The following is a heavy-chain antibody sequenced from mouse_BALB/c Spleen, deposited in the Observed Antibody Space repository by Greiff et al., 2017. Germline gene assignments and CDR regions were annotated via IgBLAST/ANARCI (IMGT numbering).Heavy chain of an antibody. CDR3: AREVRPHYYAMDY. J-gene: IGHJ4*01. CDR1: GFTFSSFG. D-gene: IGHD2-14*01. Sequence: EVQLVESGGGLVQPGGSRKLSCAASGFTFSSFGMHWVRQAPEKGLEWVAYISSGSSTIYYADTVKGRFTISRDNPKNTLFLQMTSLRSEDTAMYYCAREVRPHYYAMDYWGQGTSVTVSS. CDR2: ISSGSSTI. V-gene: IGHV5-17*02.